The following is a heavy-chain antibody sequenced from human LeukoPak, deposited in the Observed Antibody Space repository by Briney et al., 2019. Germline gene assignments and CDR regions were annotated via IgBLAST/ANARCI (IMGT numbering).Heavy chain of an antibody. CDR3: ARARGYCSSSSCLPSFDY. D-gene: IGHD2-2*01. Sequence: ASVKVSCKASGYTFTSYGISWVRQAPGQGLEWMGWISAYNGNTNYAQKVQGRVTMSTDTSTNTAYMELRSLRSDDTAVYYCARARGYCSSSSCLPSFDYWGQGTLVTVSS. CDR1: GYTFTSYG. J-gene: IGHJ4*02. V-gene: IGHV1-18*01. CDR2: ISAYNGNT.